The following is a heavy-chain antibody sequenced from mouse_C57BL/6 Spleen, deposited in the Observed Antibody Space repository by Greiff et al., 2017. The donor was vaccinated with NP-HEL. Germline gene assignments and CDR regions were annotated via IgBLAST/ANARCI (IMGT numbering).Heavy chain of an antibody. D-gene: IGHD1-1*01. J-gene: IGHJ1*03. CDR2: IHPNSGST. V-gene: IGHV1-64*01. CDR3: ASPFYYGSSSRYFDV. CDR1: GYTFTSYW. Sequence: QVQLQQPGAELVKPGASVKLSCKASGYTFTSYWMHWVKQRPGQGLEWIGMIHPNSGSTNYNEKFKSKATLTVDKSSITAYMQLSSLTSEDSAVYYCASPFYYGSSSRYFDVWGTGTTVTVSS.